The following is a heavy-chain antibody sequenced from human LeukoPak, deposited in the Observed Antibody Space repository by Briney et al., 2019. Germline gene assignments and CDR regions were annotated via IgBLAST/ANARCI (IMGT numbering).Heavy chain of an antibody. J-gene: IGHJ5*02. CDR2: INPNSGGT. CDR1: GYSFTDYY. CDR3: ARADRLHGGPYLIGP. D-gene: IGHD3-16*01. V-gene: IGHV1-2*02. Sequence: ASVKVSCKTSGYSFTDYYMHWVRQAPGQGLEWMGWINPNSGGTSSAQKLQGRVTMTRDTSITTVYMEVNWLTSDDTAMYYCARADRLHGGPYLIGPWGQGTLVTVSS.